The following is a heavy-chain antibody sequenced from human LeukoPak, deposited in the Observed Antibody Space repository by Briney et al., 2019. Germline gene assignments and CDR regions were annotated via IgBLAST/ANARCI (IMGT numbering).Heavy chain of an antibody. CDR2: IYYSGST. Sequence: NPSETLSLTRTVSGGSISSYYWSWIRQPPGKGLEWIGYIYYSGSTNYNPSLKSRVTISVDTSKNQFSPKLSSVTAADTAVYYCARGHGSGWYFDYWGQGTLVTVSS. D-gene: IGHD6-19*01. J-gene: IGHJ4*02. CDR1: GGSISSYY. CDR3: ARGHGSGWYFDY. V-gene: IGHV4-59*01.